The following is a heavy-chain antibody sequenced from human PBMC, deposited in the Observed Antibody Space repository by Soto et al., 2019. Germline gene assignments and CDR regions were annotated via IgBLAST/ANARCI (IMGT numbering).Heavy chain of an antibody. D-gene: IGHD2-15*01. Sequence: QVQLVESGGGVVQPGRSLRLSCAASGFTFSNNAMDWVRQAPGKGLEWVAVISYDGSNKYIAESVKGRFTISRDNSKNTPFLQMNSLRAEDTAVYYCAGGTIKAAFSAMDVWGQGTRVTVTS. V-gene: IGHV3-30-3*01. CDR3: AGGTIKAAFSAMDV. J-gene: IGHJ6*02. CDR1: GFTFSNNA. CDR2: ISYDGSNK.